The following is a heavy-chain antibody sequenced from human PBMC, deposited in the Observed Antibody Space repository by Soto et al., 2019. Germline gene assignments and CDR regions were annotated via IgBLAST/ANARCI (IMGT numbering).Heavy chain of an antibody. CDR2: IIPIFGTA. V-gene: IGHV1-69*01. CDR3: AGGSMTTVVTPHSHFDL. D-gene: IGHD4-17*01. Sequence: QVQLVQSGAEVKKPGSSVKVSCKASGGTFSSYAISWVRQAPGQGLEWMGGIIPIFGTANYAQKFQGRVTITADESTRTAYMELSSLRSEDTAVYYCAGGSMTTVVTPHSHFDLWGRGTLVTVSS. CDR1: GGTFSSYA. J-gene: IGHJ2*01.